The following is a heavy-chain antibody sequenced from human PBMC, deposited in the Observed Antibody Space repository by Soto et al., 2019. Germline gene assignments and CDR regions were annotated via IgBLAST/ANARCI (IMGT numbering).Heavy chain of an antibody. D-gene: IGHD2-8*01. CDR1: GIIFEAHA. J-gene: IGHJ6*02. CDR3: ARVRNNNDKRLDV. V-gene: IGHV3-33*01. Sequence: QELLVESGGGVVRPGSSLRLSCVTSGIIFEAHAFHWVRQAPGKGLKWVALIWYGGTTYYEASVQGRFTISRDNSKKTVFLQMNHLRPEDSGVYYCARVRNNNDKRLDVWGQGTTVNVSS. CDR2: IWYGGTT.